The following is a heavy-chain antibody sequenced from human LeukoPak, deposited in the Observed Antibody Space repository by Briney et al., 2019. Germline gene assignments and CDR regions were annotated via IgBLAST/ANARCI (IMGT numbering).Heavy chain of an antibody. V-gene: IGHV1-2*02. Sequence: GASVKVSCKASGSTFTDYYMHWVRQAPGQGLEWMGWINPNSGGTNFAQKFQGRVTMTRDTSISTAYMELSRLRSDDTAVYYCARAPLLLWFGELLNWFDPWGQGTLVTVSS. CDR3: ARAPLLLWFGELLNWFDP. J-gene: IGHJ5*02. D-gene: IGHD3-10*01. CDR1: GSTFTDYY. CDR2: INPNSGGT.